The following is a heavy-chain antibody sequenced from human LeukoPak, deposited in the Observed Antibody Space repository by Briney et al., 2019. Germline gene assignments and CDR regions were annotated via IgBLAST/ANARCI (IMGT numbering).Heavy chain of an antibody. D-gene: IGHD2-2*01. V-gene: IGHV4-39*01. CDR2: IYYSGST. CDR1: GGSISSSSYY. Sequence: PSETLSLTCIVSGGSISSSSYYWGWIRQPPGKGLEWIGSIYYSGSTYYNPSLKSRVTISVDTSKNQFSLKLSSVTAADTAVYYCASHELPDQLPTLFDYWGQGTLVTVSS. J-gene: IGHJ4*02. CDR3: ASHELPDQLPTLFDY.